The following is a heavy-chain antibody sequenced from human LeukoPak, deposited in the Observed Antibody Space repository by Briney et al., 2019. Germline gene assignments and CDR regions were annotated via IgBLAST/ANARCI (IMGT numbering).Heavy chain of an antibody. CDR2: IIPIFGTA. CDR1: GYTFTSYA. J-gene: IGHJ3*02. V-gene: IGHV1-69*13. Sequence: GASVKVSCKASGYTFTSYAISWVRQAPGQGLEWMGGIIPIFGTANYAQKFQGRVTITADESTSTAYMELSSLRSEDTAVYYCARAPLVITAMGAFDIWGQGTMVTVSS. D-gene: IGHD3-22*01. CDR3: ARAPLVITAMGAFDI.